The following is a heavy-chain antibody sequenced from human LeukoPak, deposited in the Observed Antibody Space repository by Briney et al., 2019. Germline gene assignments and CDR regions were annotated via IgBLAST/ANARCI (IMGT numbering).Heavy chain of an antibody. CDR1: GFTVSRNY. CDR2: ISGSGGST. D-gene: IGHD1-26*01. CDR3: AKDRKGATVGAFDI. V-gene: IGHV3-23*01. Sequence: GGSLRLSCAASGFTVSRNYMSWVRQAPGKGLEWVSAISGSGGSTYYADSVKGRFTISRDNSKNTLYLQMNSLRAEDTAVYYCAKDRKGATVGAFDIWGQGTMVTVSS. J-gene: IGHJ3*02.